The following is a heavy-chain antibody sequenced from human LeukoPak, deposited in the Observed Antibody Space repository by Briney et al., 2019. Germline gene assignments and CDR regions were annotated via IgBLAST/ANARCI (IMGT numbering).Heavy chain of an antibody. CDR3: ARHPHGVGEPFDY. CDR1: GGSISSGNLY. Sequence: SSRTLSLTCTVSGGSISSGNLYWSCIRQRPGKGLEWTGYIYYSGSSYYNTSLKSLVTISVDTSKNQLSLKVSSVTAADTAVYYCARHPHGVGEPFDYWGQGILVTVSS. J-gene: IGHJ4*02. D-gene: IGHD1-26*01. CDR2: IYYSGSS. V-gene: IGHV4-31*01.